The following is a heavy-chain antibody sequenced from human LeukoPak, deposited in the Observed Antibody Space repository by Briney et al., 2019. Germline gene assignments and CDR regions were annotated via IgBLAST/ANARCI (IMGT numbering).Heavy chain of an antibody. D-gene: IGHD3-22*01. CDR2: INWNSGSV. V-gene: IGHV3-9*01. Sequence: GGSLRLSCAASGFTFDDYAMHWVRQAPGKGLEWVSGINWNSGSVGYADSVKGRFTISRDNAKNSLYLQMNSLRAEDTALYYCAKDIGSSGYYYPDYWGQGTLVTVSS. CDR3: AKDIGSSGYYYPDY. CDR1: GFTFDDYA. J-gene: IGHJ4*02.